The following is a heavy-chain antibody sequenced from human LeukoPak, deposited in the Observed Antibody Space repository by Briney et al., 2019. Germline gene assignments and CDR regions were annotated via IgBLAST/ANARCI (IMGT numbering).Heavy chain of an antibody. CDR1: GGSFSGYY. V-gene: IGHV4-34*01. CDR2: INHSGST. D-gene: IGHD2-2*01. Sequence: PSETLSLTCAFYGGSFSGYYWSWIRQPPGKGLEWIGEINHSGSTNYNPSLKSRVTISVDRSKNQFSLKLSSVTAADTAVYYCARSPLGYCSSTSCYYYYMDVWGKGTTVTVSS. J-gene: IGHJ6*03. CDR3: ARSPLGYCSSTSCYYYYMDV.